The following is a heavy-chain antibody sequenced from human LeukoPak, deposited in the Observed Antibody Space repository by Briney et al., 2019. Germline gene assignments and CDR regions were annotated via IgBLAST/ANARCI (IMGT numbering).Heavy chain of an antibody. CDR3: ARDSLPRYYYDSSGYYGSNYFDY. CDR1: GFTFSNYE. CDR2: ISSTGRTM. Sequence: GGSLRLSCADSGFTFSNYEMVWVRQAPGKGLEWVSYISSTGRTMYYADSVKGRFTISRDNAKKSLYLQMNSLRAEDTAVYYCARDSLPRYYYDSSGYYGSNYFDYWGQGTLVTVSS. D-gene: IGHD3-22*01. V-gene: IGHV3-48*03. J-gene: IGHJ4*02.